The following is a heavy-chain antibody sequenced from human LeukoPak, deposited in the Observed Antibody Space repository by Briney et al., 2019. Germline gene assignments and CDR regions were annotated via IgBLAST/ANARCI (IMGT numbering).Heavy chain of an antibody. CDR3: ATLSGTYTGD. CDR2: INSDGSST. J-gene: IGHJ4*02. D-gene: IGHD1-26*01. Sequence: QPGGSLRLSCAASGFTLSSYWVHWVRQAPGKGLVWVSRINSDGSSTSYADSVKGRFTISRDNAKNTVDLQMNSLRAEDTAVYYCATLSGTYTGDWGQGTLVTVSS. CDR1: GFTLSSYW. V-gene: IGHV3-74*01.